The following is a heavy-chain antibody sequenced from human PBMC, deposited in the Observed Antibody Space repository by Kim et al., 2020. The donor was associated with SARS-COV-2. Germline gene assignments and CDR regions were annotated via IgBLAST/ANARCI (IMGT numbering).Heavy chain of an antibody. Sequence: ASVKVSCKASGYTFTSYYMHWVRRAPGQGLEWMGIINPSGGSTSYAQKFQGRVTMTRDTSTSTVYMELSSLRSEDTAVYYCARDQKAGLLWFGELSSIDAFEIWGQGTMVTVSS. V-gene: IGHV1-46*01. CDR3: ARDQKAGLLWFGELSSIDAFEI. CDR2: INPSGGST. J-gene: IGHJ3*02. CDR1: GYTFTSYY. D-gene: IGHD3-10*01.